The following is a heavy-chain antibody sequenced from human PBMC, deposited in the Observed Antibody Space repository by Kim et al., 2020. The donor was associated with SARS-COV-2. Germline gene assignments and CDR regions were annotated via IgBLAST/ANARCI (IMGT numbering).Heavy chain of an antibody. D-gene: IGHD6-19*01. CDR3: ARGYSSGWYLDY. V-gene: IGHV4-34*01. Sequence: NYHPSLKSRVTISVDTSKNQFSLKLSSVTAADTAVYYCARGYSSGWYLDYWGQGTLVTVSS. J-gene: IGHJ4*02.